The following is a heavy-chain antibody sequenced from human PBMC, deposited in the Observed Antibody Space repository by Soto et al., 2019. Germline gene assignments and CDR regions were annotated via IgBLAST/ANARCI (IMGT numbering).Heavy chain of an antibody. V-gene: IGHV6-1*01. CDR3: AKGDNLDPKTGYAFDL. CDR1: GDSVSSNTAS. J-gene: IGHJ4*02. CDR2: TYFRSKWYN. Sequence: SQTLSLTCAISGDSVSSNTASWNWIRQSPSRGLEWLGRTYFRSKWYNDYAVSVKSRIIINPDTSNNQFSLQLNSVTPEDTAVYFCAKGDNLDPKTGYAFDLWGRGTIDTVSS. D-gene: IGHD5-12*01.